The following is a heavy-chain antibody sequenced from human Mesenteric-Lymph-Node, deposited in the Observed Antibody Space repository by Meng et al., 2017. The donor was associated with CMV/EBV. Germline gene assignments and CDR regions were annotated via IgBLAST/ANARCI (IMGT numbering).Heavy chain of an antibody. J-gene: IGHJ4*02. CDR3: ARQAAYCSGGSCYSFDY. CDR1: SVSSGLYS. V-gene: IGHV4-61*07. CDR2: IYYSWST. D-gene: IGHD2-15*01. Sequence: SVSSGLYSWTCIRQPPGKGLECIGSIYYSWSTNSHPSLQPRVTISVDTSKHQFSLKLASVTAADTAVYYCARQAAYCSGGSCYSFDYWGQGTLVTVSS.